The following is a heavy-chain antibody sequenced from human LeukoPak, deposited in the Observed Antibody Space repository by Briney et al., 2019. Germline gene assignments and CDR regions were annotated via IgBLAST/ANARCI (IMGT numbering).Heavy chain of an antibody. CDR2: ISAYNGST. J-gene: IGHJ4*02. V-gene: IGHV1-18*01. D-gene: IGHD6-19*01. Sequence: ASVKVSCKASGYTFTSYGISWVRQAPGQGLEWMGWISAYNGSTNYAQKLQGRVTMTTDTSTSTAYMELRSLRSDDTAVYYCARDPGGGWYPGGVDYWGQGTLVTVSS. CDR3: ARDPGGGWYPGGVDY. CDR1: GYTFTSYG.